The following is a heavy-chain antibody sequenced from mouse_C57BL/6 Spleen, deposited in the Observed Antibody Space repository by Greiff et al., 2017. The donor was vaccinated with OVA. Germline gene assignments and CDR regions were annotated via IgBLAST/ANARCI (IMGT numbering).Heavy chain of an antibody. CDR3: ARSGDYDVGSWFAY. D-gene: IGHD2-4*01. Sequence: QVQLQQSGAELVRPGTSVKVSCKASGYAFTNYLIEWVKQRPGQGLEWIGVINPGSGGTNYNEKFKGKATLTADKSSSTAYMQLSSLTSEDSAVYCCARSGDYDVGSWFAYWGQGTLVTVSA. J-gene: IGHJ3*01. CDR1: GYAFTNYL. CDR2: INPGSGGT. V-gene: IGHV1-54*01.